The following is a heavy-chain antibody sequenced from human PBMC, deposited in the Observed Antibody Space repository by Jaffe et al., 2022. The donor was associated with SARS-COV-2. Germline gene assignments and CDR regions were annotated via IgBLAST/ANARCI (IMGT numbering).Heavy chain of an antibody. J-gene: IGHJ4*02. CDR2: IYSGGST. V-gene: IGHV3-53*01. D-gene: IGHD3-22*01. CDR3: ARLTYYYDSSGYATFDY. CDR1: GFTVSSNY. Sequence: EVQLVESGGGLIQPGGSLRLSCAASGFTVSSNYMSWVRQAPGKGLEWVSVIYSGGSTYYADSVKGRFTISRDNSKNTLYLQMNSLRAEDTAVYYCARLTYYYDSSGYATFDYWGQGTLVTVSS.